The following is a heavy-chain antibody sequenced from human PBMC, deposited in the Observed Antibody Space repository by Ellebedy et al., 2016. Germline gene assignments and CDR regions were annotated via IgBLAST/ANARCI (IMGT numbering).Heavy chain of an antibody. V-gene: IGHV4-39*01. CDR3: ARLMGRVAGVEY. D-gene: IGHD2-15*01. CDR1: GGSISNSNYY. CDR2: FYYTGST. J-gene: IGHJ4*02. Sequence: SETLSLXXTVSGGSISNSNYYWGCIRQPPGQGLEWIGSFYYTGSTHYSPSLQSRITISGDASKNQFSLLLTSVTAADTAVYYCARLMGRVAGVEYWGQGTLVTVSS.